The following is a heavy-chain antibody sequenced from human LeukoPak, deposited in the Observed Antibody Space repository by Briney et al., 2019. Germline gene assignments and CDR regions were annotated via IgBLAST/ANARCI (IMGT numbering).Heavy chain of an antibody. D-gene: IGHD5-24*01. CDR2: ISWNSGSI. CDR1: GFTFDDYA. Sequence: GRSLRLSCAASGFTFDDYAMHWVRQAPGKGLEWVSGISWNSGSIGYADSVKGRFTISRDNAKNSLYLQMNSLRAEDTAVYYCVRGGDGYNYPHDYWGQGTVVTVSS. V-gene: IGHV3-9*01. CDR3: VRGGDGYNYPHDY. J-gene: IGHJ4*02.